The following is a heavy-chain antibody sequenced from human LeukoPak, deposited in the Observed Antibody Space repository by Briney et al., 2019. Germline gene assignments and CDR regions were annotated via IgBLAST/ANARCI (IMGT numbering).Heavy chain of an antibody. CDR3: ARVNAGDFYYGSGSYYSHFDY. CDR2: IKEDGNEK. J-gene: IGHJ4*02. D-gene: IGHD3-10*01. Sequence: GGSLGLSCAASGFTFNIYWMSWVRQAPGKGPEWVANIKEDGNEKYYVDSVRGRFTISRDNAKNSLFLQMNSLRAEDTAVYYCARVNAGDFYYGSGSYYSHFDYWGQGILVTVSS. V-gene: IGHV3-7*01. CDR1: GFTFNIYW.